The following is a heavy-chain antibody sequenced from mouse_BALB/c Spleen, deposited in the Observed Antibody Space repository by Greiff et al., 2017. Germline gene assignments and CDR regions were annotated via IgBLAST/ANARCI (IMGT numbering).Heavy chain of an antibody. V-gene: IGHV1-18*01. CDR1: GYTFTEYT. Sequence: VQLKESGPELVKPGASVKVSCKTSGYTFTEYTMHWVKQSHGKSLEWIGGINPNNGGTSYNQKFKGKATLTVDKSSSTAYMELRSLTSEDSAVYYCARGGSLLYYFDYGGQGTTLTVSA. D-gene: IGHD1-1*01. J-gene: IGHJ2*01. CDR2: INPNNGGT. CDR3: ARGGSLLYYFDY.